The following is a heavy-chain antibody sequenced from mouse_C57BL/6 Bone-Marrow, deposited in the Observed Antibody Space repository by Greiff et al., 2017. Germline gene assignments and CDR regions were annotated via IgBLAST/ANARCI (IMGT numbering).Heavy chain of an antibody. J-gene: IGHJ2*01. Sequence: QVQLQQSGAELARPGASVKLSCKASGYTFTSYGISWVKQRTGQGLEWIGEIYPRSGNTYYNEKFKGKATLTADQSSSTAYMELRSLTSEDSAVYFCAREGAFITTVVSPFDYWGQGTTLTVSS. CDR3: AREGAFITTVVSPFDY. CDR1: GYTFTSYG. V-gene: IGHV1-81*01. D-gene: IGHD1-1*01. CDR2: IYPRSGNT.